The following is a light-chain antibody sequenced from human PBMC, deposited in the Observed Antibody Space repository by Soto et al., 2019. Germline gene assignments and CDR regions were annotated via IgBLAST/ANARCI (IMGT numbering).Light chain of an antibody. Sequence: QSVLTQPASVSGSPGQSITISCTGTSSDVGSYNLVSWYQQHPGKAPKLMIYEGSKRPSGVSNRFSGSKSGNTASLTISGLQAEDEADYYCCSYAGSSTFSWVFGGGTKLTVL. CDR1: SSDVGSYNL. CDR3: CSYAGSSTFSWV. J-gene: IGLJ3*02. CDR2: EGS. V-gene: IGLV2-23*03.